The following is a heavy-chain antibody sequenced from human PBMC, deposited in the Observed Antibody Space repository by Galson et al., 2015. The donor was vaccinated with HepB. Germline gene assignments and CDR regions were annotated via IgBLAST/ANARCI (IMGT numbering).Heavy chain of an antibody. CDR1: GGTFTSYG. CDR3: ARDKTIFGVVIEVGGDFDY. J-gene: IGHJ4*02. Sequence: SVKVSCKASGGTFTSYGISWVRQAPGQGLEWMGWISAYNGNTNYAQKLQGRVTMTTDTSTSTAYMELRSLRSDDTAVYYCARDKTIFGVVIEVGGDFDYWGQGTLVTVSS. D-gene: IGHD3-3*01. CDR2: ISAYNGNT. V-gene: IGHV1-18*01.